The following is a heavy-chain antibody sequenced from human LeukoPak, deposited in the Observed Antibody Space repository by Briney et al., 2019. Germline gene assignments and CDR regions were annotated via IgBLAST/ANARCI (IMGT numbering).Heavy chain of an antibody. J-gene: IGHJ3*02. CDR3: ARLSPTYSSSWRGAFDI. V-gene: IGHV4-30-4*08. CDR1: GGSIRSGDYY. CDR2: IDYSGST. Sequence: SETLSLTCTVSGGSIRSGDYYCSWVRLPPGRGLGWLGYIDYSGSTYYNPSLKSRVTISVDTSKNQFSLKLSSVAAADTAVYYCARLSPTYSSSWRGAFDIWGQGTMVTVSS. D-gene: IGHD6-13*01.